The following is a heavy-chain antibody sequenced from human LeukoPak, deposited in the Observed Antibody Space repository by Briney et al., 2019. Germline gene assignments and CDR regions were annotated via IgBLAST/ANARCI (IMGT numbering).Heavy chain of an antibody. CDR2: ISSDGRNS. J-gene: IGHJ4*02. Sequence: GGSLRLSCAASGFIFSTYAMQWVRQAPGEGLAWVAVISSDGRNSYYADSVKGRFTISRDSSKYTLYLQMNSLRAEETAVYYCARDVGRDTVTTEIAYWGQGTLVTVSS. D-gene: IGHD4-11*01. CDR3: ARDVGRDTVTTEIAY. CDR1: GFIFSTYA. V-gene: IGHV3-30*04.